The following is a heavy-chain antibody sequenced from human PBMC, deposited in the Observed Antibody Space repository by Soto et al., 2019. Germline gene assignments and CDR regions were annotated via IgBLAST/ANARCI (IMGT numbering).Heavy chain of an antibody. CDR2: IVVGSGNT. D-gene: IGHD1-26*01. V-gene: IGHV1-58*01. CDR1: GFTFTSSA. J-gene: IGHJ6*02. Sequence: SVKVSCKASGFTFTSSAVQWVRQARGQRLEWIGWIVVGSGNTNYAQKFQERVTITRDMSTSTAYMELSSLRSEDTAVYYCAADQGIVGATYYYYYGMDVWGQGTTVTVSS. CDR3: AADQGIVGATYYYYYGMDV.